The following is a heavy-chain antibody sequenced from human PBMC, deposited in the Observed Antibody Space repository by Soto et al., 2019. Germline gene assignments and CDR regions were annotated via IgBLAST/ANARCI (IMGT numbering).Heavy chain of an antibody. CDR3: ARTYYYDSSGYGQIYYFDY. J-gene: IGHJ4*02. Sequence: QVQLQESGPGLVKPSQTLSLTCTVSGGSISSGGYYWSWIRQHPGKGLEWIGYIYYSGSTYYNPYHKSRVTISVDTSKNQSSLKLSSVTAADTAVYYCARTYYYDSSGYGQIYYFDYWGQGTLVTVSS. CDR1: GGSISSGGYY. V-gene: IGHV4-31*03. D-gene: IGHD3-22*01. CDR2: IYYSGST.